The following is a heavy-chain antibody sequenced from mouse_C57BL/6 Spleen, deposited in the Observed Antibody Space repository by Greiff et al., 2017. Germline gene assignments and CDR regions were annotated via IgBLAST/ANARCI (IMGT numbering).Heavy chain of an antibody. CDR1: GYTFTDYY. V-gene: IGHV1-26*01. D-gene: IGHD2-2*01. CDR2: INPNNGGT. Sequence: EVQLQQSGPELVKPGASVKISCKASGYTFTDYYMNWVKQSHGKSLEWIGDINPNNGGTSYNQKFKGKATLTVDQSSSTAYMELRSLTSEDSAVYYCARFGYGYDDAMDYWGQGTSVTVSS. J-gene: IGHJ4*01. CDR3: ARFGYGYDDAMDY.